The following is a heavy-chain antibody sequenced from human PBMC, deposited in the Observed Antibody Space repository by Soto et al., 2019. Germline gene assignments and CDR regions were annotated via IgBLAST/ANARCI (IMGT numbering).Heavy chain of an antibody. D-gene: IGHD5-12*01. CDR1: GFSFSDAW. J-gene: IGHJ4*02. V-gene: IGHV3-15*07. CDR3: TTGVDGYNPFDY. Sequence: EAQLVESGGGWVEPGGSLRVSCAASGFSFSDAWMIWVRQAPGKGLEWVGRIKSKAHGETADYAAPVKGRFTISRDDSKNTVYLQMNSLKIEDTAVYYCTTGVDGYNPFDYWGQGTLVTVSS. CDR2: IKSKAHGETA.